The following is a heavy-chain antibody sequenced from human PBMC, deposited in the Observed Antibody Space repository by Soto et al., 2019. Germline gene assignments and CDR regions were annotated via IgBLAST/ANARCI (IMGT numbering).Heavy chain of an antibody. CDR2: IGSSSGSI. Sequence: GGSLRLSCAASGFTFSSYSMNWVRQAPGKGLEWISYIGSSSGSIYYADSVKGRFTISRDNAKNSVYLQMNSLRDEDTAVYYCARDPLPRTSHFDYWGQGTLVTVSS. CDR1: GFTFSSYS. V-gene: IGHV3-48*02. D-gene: IGHD1-7*01. CDR3: ARDPLPRTSHFDY. J-gene: IGHJ4*02.